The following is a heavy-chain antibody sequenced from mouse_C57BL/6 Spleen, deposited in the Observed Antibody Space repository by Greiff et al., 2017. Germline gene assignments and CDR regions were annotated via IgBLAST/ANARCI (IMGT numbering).Heavy chain of an antibody. CDR1: GYTFTNYW. J-gene: IGHJ2*01. CDR2: IYPGGGYT. V-gene: IGHV1-63*01. CDR3: ARGGLVAPFDY. Sequence: LQESGAELVRPGTSVKMSCKASGYTFTNYWIGWAKQRPGHGLEWIGDIYPGGGYTNYNEKFKGKATLTADKSSSTAYMQFSSLTAEDSAIYYCARGGLVAPFDYWGQGTTLTVSS. D-gene: IGHD1-1*01.